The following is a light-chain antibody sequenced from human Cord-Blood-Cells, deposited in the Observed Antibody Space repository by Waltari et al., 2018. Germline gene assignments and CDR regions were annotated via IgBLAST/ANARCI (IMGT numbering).Light chain of an antibody. CDR2: EVS. J-gene: IGLJ1*01. CDR1: RRDVGGFNN. Sequence: QSALTQPASVSGSPGQSITISCTGTRRDVGGFNNVSWYQQHPGKAPKLMIYEVSNRPSGVSNRFSGSKSGNTASLTISGLQAEDEADYYCSSYTSSSTLVFGTGTKVTVL. CDR3: SSYTSSSTLV. V-gene: IGLV2-14*01.